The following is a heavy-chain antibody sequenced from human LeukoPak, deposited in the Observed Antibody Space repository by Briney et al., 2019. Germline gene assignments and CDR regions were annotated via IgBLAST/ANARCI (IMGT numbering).Heavy chain of an antibody. CDR3: ASLDRSEIP. D-gene: IGHD1-26*01. J-gene: IGHJ5*02. CDR1: GFSFDKFG. Sequence: QPGGSLRLSCVASGFSFDKFGMHWVRQAPGKGLEYVSSVSADGSGKYYTKSVRGRFSISRNNSKNTMYLQLGNLRPDDMGIYYCASLDRSEIPWGPGTLVTVSS. CDR2: VSADGSGK. V-gene: IGHV3-64*01.